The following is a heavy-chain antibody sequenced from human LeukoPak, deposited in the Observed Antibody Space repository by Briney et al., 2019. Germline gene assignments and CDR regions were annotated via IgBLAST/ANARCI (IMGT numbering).Heavy chain of an antibody. CDR3: AREGDSSGWYFDY. CDR2: IYYSGST. J-gene: IGHJ4*02. Sequence: NPSETLSLTCTLSGGSISRNYWSWIRQPPGKGLEWIGYIYYSGSTNYNPSLKSRVTISVDTSKNQFSLKLSSVTAADTAVYYCAREGDSSGWYFDYWGQGTLVTVSS. D-gene: IGHD6-19*01. CDR1: GGSISRNY. V-gene: IGHV4-59*01.